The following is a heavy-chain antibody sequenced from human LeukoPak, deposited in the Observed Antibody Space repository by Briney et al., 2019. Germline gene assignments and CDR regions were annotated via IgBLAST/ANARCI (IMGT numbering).Heavy chain of an antibody. D-gene: IGHD3-22*01. CDR3: ARALGGYYDSSGYGL. CDR1: GGSFSGYC. CDR2: INHSGST. V-gene: IGHV4-34*01. Sequence: SETLSLTCAVYGGSFSGYCWSWIRQPPGKGLEWIGEINHSGSTNYNPSLKSRVTISVDTSKNQFSLKLSSVTAADTAVYYCARALGGYYDSSGYGLWGQGTLVTVSS. J-gene: IGHJ4*02.